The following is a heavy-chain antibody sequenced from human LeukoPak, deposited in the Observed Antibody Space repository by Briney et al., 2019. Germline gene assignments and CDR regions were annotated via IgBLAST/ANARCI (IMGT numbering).Heavy chain of an antibody. CDR1: GYTFTSYG. D-gene: IGHD2-15*01. CDR2: ISAYNGNT. J-gene: IGHJ4*02. Sequence: GASVKVSCKTSGYTFTSYGIGWVRQAPGQGLEWMGWISAYNGNTNYAQKLQGRVTMTTDTSTSTAYMELRSLRSDDTAVYYCARVYCSGGSCYLPGAFDYWGQGTLVTVSS. CDR3: ARVYCSGGSCYLPGAFDY. V-gene: IGHV1-18*01.